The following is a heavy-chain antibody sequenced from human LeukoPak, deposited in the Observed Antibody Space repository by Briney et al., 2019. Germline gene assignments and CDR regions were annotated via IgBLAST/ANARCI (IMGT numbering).Heavy chain of an antibody. Sequence: GGSLRLSCAASGFTFDDYAMHWVRQAPGRGLEWVSLISGDGGSTYYADSVKGRFTIYRDNNKTSLYLQMNSLRTEDTALYYCAKDTDLPDRYCSSTSCSGGFDYWGQGTLVTVSS. CDR3: AKDTDLPDRYCSSTSCSGGFDY. V-gene: IGHV3-43*02. CDR2: ISGDGGST. D-gene: IGHD2-2*01. J-gene: IGHJ4*02. CDR1: GFTFDDYA.